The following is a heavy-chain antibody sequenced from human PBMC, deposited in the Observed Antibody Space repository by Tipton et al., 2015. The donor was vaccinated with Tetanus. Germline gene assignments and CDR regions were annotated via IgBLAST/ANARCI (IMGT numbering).Heavy chain of an antibody. CDR1: GGSLRSDDYQ. Sequence: TLSLTCSVSGGSLRSDDYQWNWIRQPPGKGLEYIGYILYGASTHYNPSLKSRVTVSADPSQNQFSLKLSSVTAADTGVYYCARIHDFLSGHFDFWGPGTLVTVSS. J-gene: IGHJ4*02. V-gene: IGHV4-61*08. CDR2: ILYGAST. CDR3: ARIHDFLSGHFDF. D-gene: IGHD3-3*01.